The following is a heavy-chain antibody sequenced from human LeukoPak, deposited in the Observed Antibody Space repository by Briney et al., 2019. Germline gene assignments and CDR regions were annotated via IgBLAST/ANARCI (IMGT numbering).Heavy chain of an antibody. CDR2: ISGSGGST. CDR1: GFTFSSYA. CDR3: AKDPIFSGSYGVFDY. D-gene: IGHD1-26*01. V-gene: IGHV3-23*01. Sequence: GGSLRLSCAASGFTFSSYAMSWVRQAPGKGLEWVSAISGSGGSTYYADSVKGRFTISRDNSKNTLYLQMNSLRAEDTAVYYCAKDPIFSGSYGVFDYWGLGTLVTVSS. J-gene: IGHJ4*02.